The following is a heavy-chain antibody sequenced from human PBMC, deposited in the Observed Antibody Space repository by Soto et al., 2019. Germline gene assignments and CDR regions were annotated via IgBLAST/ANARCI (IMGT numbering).Heavy chain of an antibody. CDR2: IYQSEST. CDR3: ARAPDC. J-gene: IGHJ4*02. V-gene: IGHV4-30-2*01. CDR1: GGSISSGGYS. Sequence: QLQLQESGSGLVKPSQTLSLTCAVSGGSISSGGYSWSWIRQPPGKGLEWIGYIYQSESTDYTPSLKSGGIIAVDRYKNQCCLKLSSVTAADTALYYCARAPDCWGQGTLVTVSS.